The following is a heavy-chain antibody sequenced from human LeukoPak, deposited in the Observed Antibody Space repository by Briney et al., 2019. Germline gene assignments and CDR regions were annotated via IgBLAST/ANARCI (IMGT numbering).Heavy chain of an antibody. CDR2: MNPNSGNT. D-gene: IGHD6-13*01. J-gene: IGHJ4*02. CDR1: GYTFTNYD. Sequence: GASVKVSCKASGYTFTNYDINWVRQATGQGLEWMGWMNPNSGNTGYGQKFQGRVTITRNTSISTAYMELSSLRSEDTAVYYCARGLFPHQGIAAAGTGGCGYWGQGTLVTVSS. V-gene: IGHV1-8*03. CDR3: ARGLFPHQGIAAAGTGGCGY.